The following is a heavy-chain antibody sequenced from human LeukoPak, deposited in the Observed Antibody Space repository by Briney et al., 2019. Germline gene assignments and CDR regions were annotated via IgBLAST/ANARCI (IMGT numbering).Heavy chain of an antibody. J-gene: IGHJ6*02. CDR3: ARGDPYSSSSDYYYGMDV. D-gene: IGHD6-6*01. Sequence: ASVKVSCKASGYTFTGYYMHWVRQAPGQGLEWMGWINPNSGGTNYAQKFQGRVTVTRDTSISTAYMELSRLRSDDTAVYYCARGDPYSSSSDYYYGMDVWGQGTTVTVSS. V-gene: IGHV1-2*02. CDR1: GYTFTGYY. CDR2: INPNSGGT.